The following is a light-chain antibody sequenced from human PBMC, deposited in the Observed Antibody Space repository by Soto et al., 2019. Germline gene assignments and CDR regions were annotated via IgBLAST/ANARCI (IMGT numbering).Light chain of an antibody. Sequence: DIHRTQSPSSLSASVGDRLTITCRASQSIGRYLNWYQQKPGKAPELLIYAASNLHSGVPSRISGSGSGTDFTLTISSLHPEDFATYYCQQTYSTPQPTFGGGTKVDIK. CDR3: QQTYSTPQPT. V-gene: IGKV1-39*01. J-gene: IGKJ4*01. CDR1: QSIGRY. CDR2: AAS.